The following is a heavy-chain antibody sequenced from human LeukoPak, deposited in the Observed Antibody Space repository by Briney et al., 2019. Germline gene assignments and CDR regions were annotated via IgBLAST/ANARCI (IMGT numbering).Heavy chain of an antibody. D-gene: IGHD2-15*01. CDR1: GFTFSSYS. CDR3: ARDVGYCSGGSCYQDY. J-gene: IGHJ4*02. CDR2: ISSSSSYI. V-gene: IGHV3-21*01. Sequence: GGSLRLSCAASGFTFSSYSMNWVRQAPGKGLEWVSYISSSSSYIYYADSVKGRFTISRDNAKNSLYLQMNSLRAEDTAVYYCARDVGYCSGGSCYQDYWGQGTLVTVSS.